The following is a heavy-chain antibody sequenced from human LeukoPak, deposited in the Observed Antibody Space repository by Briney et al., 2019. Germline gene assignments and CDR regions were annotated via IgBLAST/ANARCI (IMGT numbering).Heavy chain of an antibody. J-gene: IGHJ4*02. CDR3: ARRRSCSGGSCYEDFDY. CDR2: IHPGDSDT. V-gene: IGHV5-51*01. D-gene: IGHD2-15*01. Sequence: GESLKISCKGSGYSFTSYWVGWVRQMPGKGLEWMGIIHPGDSDTRYNPSFRGQVTISADKSISTAYLQWSSLKASDTAMYYCARRRSCSGGSCYEDFDYWGQGTLVTVPS. CDR1: GYSFTSYW.